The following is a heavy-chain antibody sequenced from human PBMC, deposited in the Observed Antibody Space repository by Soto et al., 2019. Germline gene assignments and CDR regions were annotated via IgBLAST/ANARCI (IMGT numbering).Heavy chain of an antibody. D-gene: IGHD2-2*01. CDR1: GGSISSYY. CDR3: ASARRDKLPSLYYFDY. Sequence: SETLSLTCTVSGGSISSYYWSWIRQPPGKGLEWIGYIYYSGSTNYNPSLKSRVTISVDTSKNQFSLKLSSVTAADTAVYYCASARRDKLPSLYYFDYWGQGTLVTVS. J-gene: IGHJ4*02. V-gene: IGHV4-59*08. CDR2: IYYSGST.